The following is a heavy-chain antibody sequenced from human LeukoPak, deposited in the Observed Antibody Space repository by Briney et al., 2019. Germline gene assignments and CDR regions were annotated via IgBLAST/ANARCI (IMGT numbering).Heavy chain of an antibody. CDR1: GGSTSSSSYY. Sequence: SETLSLTCTVSGGSTSSSSYYWGWIRQPPGKGLGWIGSIYYSGNTYYNPSLKSRVTIFVDTSKNQFSLKLSSVTAADTAVYYCARHHRQWLPPNWFDPWGQGTLVTVSS. D-gene: IGHD6-19*01. CDR3: ARHHRQWLPPNWFDP. CDR2: IYYSGNT. V-gene: IGHV4-39*01. J-gene: IGHJ5*02.